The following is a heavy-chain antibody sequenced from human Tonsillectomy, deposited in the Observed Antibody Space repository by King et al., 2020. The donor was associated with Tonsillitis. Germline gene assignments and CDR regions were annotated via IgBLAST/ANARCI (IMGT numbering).Heavy chain of an antibody. J-gene: IGHJ6*03. V-gene: IGHV3-21*01. CDR3: ARDAEWIQLEYYYYYMDV. CDR1: GFTFSSYA. D-gene: IGHD5-18*01. CDR2: ISSGSRYI. Sequence: VQLVESGGGLVKPGGSLRLSCAASGFTFSSYAMNWIRQAPGKGLEWVSSISSGSRYIYYADSVKGRFAISRDNAKNSLYLQMNSLRAEDTAVYYCARDAEWIQLEYYYYYMDVWGKGTTVTVSS.